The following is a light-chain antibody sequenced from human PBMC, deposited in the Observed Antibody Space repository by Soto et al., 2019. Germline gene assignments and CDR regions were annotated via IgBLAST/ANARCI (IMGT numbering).Light chain of an antibody. CDR2: GAS. V-gene: IGKV3-15*01. Sequence: EIVMTQSPATLSVSPGERATLSCRASQSVRGSLAWYQQNPGQAPRLLIYGASTRAAGIAARYSGSGSGTEFTLPISSLQSEDFAVYYCQQYNNWRPITFGQGTRLEIK. J-gene: IGKJ5*01. CDR3: QQYNNWRPIT. CDR1: QSVRGS.